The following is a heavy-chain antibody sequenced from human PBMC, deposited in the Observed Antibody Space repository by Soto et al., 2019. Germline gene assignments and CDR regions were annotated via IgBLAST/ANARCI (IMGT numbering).Heavy chain of an antibody. CDR3: ARGDFTNGVCYTDYFVY. CDR1: GYAFTSYY. D-gene: IGHD2-8*01. Sequence: ASVKVSCKASGYAFTSYYLHWVRQAPGQGLEWMGIINPNTGSTSYAQKFQGRVTMTRDTSTRTVYMELSSLRSEDTAVYFFARGDFTNGVCYTDYFVYWGQGTLVTVSS. CDR2: INPNTGST. V-gene: IGHV1-46*01. J-gene: IGHJ4*02.